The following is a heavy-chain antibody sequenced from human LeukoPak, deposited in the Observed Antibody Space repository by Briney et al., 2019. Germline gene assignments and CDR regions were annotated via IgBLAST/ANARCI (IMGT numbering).Heavy chain of an antibody. J-gene: IGHJ5*02. CDR2: ISSGGITR. D-gene: IGHD5-12*01. CDR3: ARDYSGWSLDP. CDR1: GFTFSSYE. Sequence: GGSLRLSCAASGFTFSSYEMNWVRQAPGKGLEWVSYISSGGITRYYAGSVKGRFTISRDNAKNSLYLQMNRLRGEDTAVYYCARDYSGWSLDPWGQGTLVTVSS. V-gene: IGHV3-48*03.